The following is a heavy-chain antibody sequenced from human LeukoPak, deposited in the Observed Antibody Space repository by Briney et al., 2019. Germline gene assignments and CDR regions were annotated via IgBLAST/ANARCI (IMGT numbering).Heavy chain of an antibody. CDR1: GVSFSTYY. CDR2: IKHSEST. Sequence: SETLSLTCAVYGVSFSTYYWSWIRQPPGKGLEWIGEIKHSESTKYNPSLKSRLTISVDTSKNQFSLKLSSVTAADTAVYYCTRGGFVSYYYGSGSYSPLDYWGQGTLVTVSS. V-gene: IGHV4-34*01. D-gene: IGHD3-10*01. J-gene: IGHJ4*02. CDR3: TRGGFVSYYYGSGSYSPLDY.